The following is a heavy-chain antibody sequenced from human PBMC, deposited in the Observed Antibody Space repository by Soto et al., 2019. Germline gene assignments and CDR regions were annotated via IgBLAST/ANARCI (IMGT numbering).Heavy chain of an antibody. V-gene: IGHV4-31*03. D-gene: IGHD2-8*01. CDR3: ARGTVYYCPNDKCGFFFDH. J-gene: IGHJ4*02. Sequence: QVQMQKSGSGLLKPSQTLSLDCSVSGDSLRRGFHHWSWIRQTPGKGLQLIGYIDTNGDTHYDPSLRNRLNMSIVTTESRFSLKVTSVTAADTAVYYCARGTVYYCPNDKCGFFFDHLGQGALVTVTS. CDR2: IDTNGDT. CDR1: GDSLRRGFHH.